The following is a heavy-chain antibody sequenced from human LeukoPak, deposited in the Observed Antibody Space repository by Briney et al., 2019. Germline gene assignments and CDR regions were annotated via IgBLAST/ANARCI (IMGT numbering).Heavy chain of an antibody. CDR2: IKQDGSER. V-gene: IGHV3-7*01. D-gene: IGHD6-6*01. CDR3: ARVASYAFDI. Sequence: GGSLRLSCAASGFTFSSYWMNWVRQAPGKGLEWVANIKQDGSERYYVDSLKGQFTISRDNAKNSLYLQMNSLRAEDTAVYYCARVASYAFDIWGQGTMVTVSS. CDR1: GFTFSSYW. J-gene: IGHJ3*02.